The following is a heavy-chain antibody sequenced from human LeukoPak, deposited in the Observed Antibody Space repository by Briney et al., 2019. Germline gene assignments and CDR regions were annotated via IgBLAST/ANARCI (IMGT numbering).Heavy chain of an antibody. J-gene: IGHJ3*02. D-gene: IGHD3-22*01. CDR3: ARMDYYDSSGYPPVDI. V-gene: IGHV3-11*04. Sequence: GGSLRLSCAASGFTFSDYYMSWIRQAPGKGLEWVSYISSSGGTIYYADSVRGRFTISRDNAKNSLYLQMNSLRAEDTAVYYCARMDYYDSSGYPPVDIWGQGTMVTVSS. CDR2: ISSSGGTI. CDR1: GFTFSDYY.